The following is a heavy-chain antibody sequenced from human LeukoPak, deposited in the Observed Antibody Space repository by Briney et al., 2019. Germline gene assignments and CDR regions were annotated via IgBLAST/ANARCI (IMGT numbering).Heavy chain of an antibody. CDR1: GGSISSSSYY. D-gene: IGHD6-13*01. Sequence: SETLSLTCTVSGGSISSSSYYWSWIRQPAGKGLEWIGRIYTSGSTNYNPSLKSRVTMSVDTSKNQFSLKLSSVTAADTAVYYCARDRGIAAAGTGNYYYYGMDVWGQGTTVTVSS. CDR3: ARDRGIAAAGTGNYYYYGMDV. CDR2: IYTSGST. J-gene: IGHJ6*02. V-gene: IGHV4-61*02.